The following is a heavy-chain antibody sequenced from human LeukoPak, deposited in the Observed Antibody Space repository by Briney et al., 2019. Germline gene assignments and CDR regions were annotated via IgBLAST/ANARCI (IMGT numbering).Heavy chain of an antibody. CDR2: ISSSSSYI. D-gene: IGHD3-10*01. CDR3: ARDQGTLFGELLSEDY. V-gene: IGHV3-21*01. CDR1: GFTFSSYS. J-gene: IGHJ4*02. Sequence: GGSLRLSCAASGFTFSSYSMNWVRQAPGKGLEWVSSISSSSSYIYYADSVKGRFTISRDNAKNSLYLQMNSLRAEDTAVYYCARDQGTLFGELLSEDYWGQGTLVTVTS.